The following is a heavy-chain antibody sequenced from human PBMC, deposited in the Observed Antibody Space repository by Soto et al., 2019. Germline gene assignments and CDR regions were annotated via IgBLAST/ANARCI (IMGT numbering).Heavy chain of an antibody. J-gene: IGHJ3*02. V-gene: IGHV2-5*02. Sequence: QITLKESGPTLVKPTQTLTLTCTFSGFSLSTSGVGVGWIRQPPGKALEWLALIYWDDDKRYSPSLKSRLTIPQDTSKNQVVLTMTNMDPVDTGTYYCAHVDYRNSSGAFYIWGKGTMVTVSS. CDR1: GFSLSTSGVG. CDR2: IYWDDDK. D-gene: IGHD6-6*01. CDR3: AHVDYRNSSGAFYI.